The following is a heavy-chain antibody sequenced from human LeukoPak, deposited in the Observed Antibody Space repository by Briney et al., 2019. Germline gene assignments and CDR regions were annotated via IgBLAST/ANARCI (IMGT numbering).Heavy chain of an antibody. CDR3: ARVGRGYCSGTSCFGLDY. Sequence: GGSLRLSCAASDFTFNSYWMTWVRQTPGKGLEWVANIKQDGSEKYYVDSVKGRFTISRDNAKNPLYLQMNSLRAEDTAVYYCARVGRGYCSGTSCFGLDYWGQGTLVTVSS. D-gene: IGHD2-2*01. J-gene: IGHJ4*02. CDR2: IKQDGSEK. CDR1: DFTFNSYW. V-gene: IGHV3-7*01.